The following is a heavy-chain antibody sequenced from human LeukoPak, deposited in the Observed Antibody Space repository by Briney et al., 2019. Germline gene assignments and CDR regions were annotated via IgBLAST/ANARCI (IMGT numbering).Heavy chain of an antibody. J-gene: IGHJ3*02. V-gene: IGHV3-21*01. CDR2: ISSSSSYI. Sequence: GGSLRLSCAASGFTFSSYSMNWVRQAPGKGLEWVSSISSSSSYIYYADSVKGRFTISRDNAKNSLYLQMNSLRAEDTAVCYCARDLNDHIRIMITFGGVIGHAFDIWGQGTMVTVSS. CDR1: GFTFSSYS. D-gene: IGHD3-16*02. CDR3: ARDLNDHIRIMITFGGVIGHAFDI.